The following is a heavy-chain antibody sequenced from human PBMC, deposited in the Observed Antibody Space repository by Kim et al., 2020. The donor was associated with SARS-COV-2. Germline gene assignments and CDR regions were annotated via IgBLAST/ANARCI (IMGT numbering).Heavy chain of an antibody. CDR3: TSGGQWSY. V-gene: IGHV3-73*01. CDR2: IRSKANSYAT. J-gene: IGHJ4*02. D-gene: IGHD6-19*01. CDR1: GFTFSGSG. Sequence: GGSLRLSCAASGFTFSGSGMHWVRQASGKGLEWVGRIRSKANSYATVYSASVKGRFTISRDDSRNTAYLQMNSLKTEDTAVYYCTSGGQWSYWGQGTLVTVSS.